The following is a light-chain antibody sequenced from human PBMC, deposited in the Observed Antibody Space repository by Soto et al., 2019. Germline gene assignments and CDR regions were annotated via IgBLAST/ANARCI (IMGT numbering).Light chain of an antibody. CDR3: ETGNNTLGAGV. Sequence: QSVLTQPPSVSAAPGQKVTISCSGSSSNIGNNPVSWYQQLPGTAPKLLIFDSNKRPSGIPDRFSGSKSGTSATLGITGPQTGDEADYYCETGNNTLGAGVFGGGTKLTV. J-gene: IGLJ3*02. V-gene: IGLV1-51*01. CDR2: DSN. CDR1: SSNIGNNP.